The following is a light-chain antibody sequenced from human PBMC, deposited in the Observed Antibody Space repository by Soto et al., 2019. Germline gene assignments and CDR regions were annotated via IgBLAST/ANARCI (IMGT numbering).Light chain of an antibody. CDR3: QQYDNNP. CDR1: QDISNY. J-gene: IGKJ3*01. V-gene: IGKV1-33*01. CDR2: DAS. Sequence: DIQMTQSPSSLSASVGDRVTITCQASQDISNYLNWYQQKPGKAPKLLIYDASNLETGVPSRFSGSGSGTDFTFTISSLQPEDIATYYCQQYDNNPFGPGTKVDIK.